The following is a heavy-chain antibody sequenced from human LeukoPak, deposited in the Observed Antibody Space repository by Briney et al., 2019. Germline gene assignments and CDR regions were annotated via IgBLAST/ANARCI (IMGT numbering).Heavy chain of an antibody. J-gene: IGHJ4*02. CDR3: ARDLHYGTGSYPLY. Sequence: GGSLRLSFVTSGFTFSDYWMHWVRQAPGKGLVWVARSNRDGIITSYADSVKGRFTISRDNAKNTLYLQMNTLRVEDTAVYYCARDLHYGTGSYPLYWGQGTLVTVSS. D-gene: IGHD3-10*01. V-gene: IGHV3-74*01. CDR1: GFTFSDYW. CDR2: SNRDGIIT.